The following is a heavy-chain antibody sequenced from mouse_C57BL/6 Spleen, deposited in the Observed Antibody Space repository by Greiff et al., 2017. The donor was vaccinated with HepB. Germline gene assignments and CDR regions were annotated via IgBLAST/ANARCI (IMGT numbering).Heavy chain of an antibody. CDR1: GYTFTSYW. CDR2: IYPGSGST. J-gene: IGHJ4*01. D-gene: IGHD1-1*01. V-gene: IGHV1-55*01. Sequence: VQLQQPGAELVKPGASVKMSCKASGYTFTSYWITWVKQWPGQGLEWIGDIYPGSGSTNYNEKFKSKATLTVDTSSSTAYMQLSSLTSEDSAVYYCARGGYYGSSYRAMDYWGQGTSVTVSS. CDR3: ARGGYYGSSYRAMDY.